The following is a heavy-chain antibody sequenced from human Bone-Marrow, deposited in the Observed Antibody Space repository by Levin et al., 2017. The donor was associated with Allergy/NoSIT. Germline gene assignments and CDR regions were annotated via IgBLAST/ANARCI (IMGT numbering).Heavy chain of an antibody. CDR3: ARSFGRSSFDS. CDR1: GFAFNTYW. V-gene: IGHV3-7*01. D-gene: IGHD3-10*01. Sequence: LSLTCAASGFAFNTYWMSWVRQSPGKGLEWVANIKQDGGEKYFVDSLKGRFTISRDNAKNSVFLQLNSLRAEDTAVYYCARSFGRSSFDSWGQGTLVTVSS. CDR2: IKQDGGEK. J-gene: IGHJ4*02.